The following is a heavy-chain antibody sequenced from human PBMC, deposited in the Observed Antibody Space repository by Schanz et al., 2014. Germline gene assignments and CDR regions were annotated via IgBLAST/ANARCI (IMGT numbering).Heavy chain of an antibody. V-gene: IGHV3-23*04. D-gene: IGHD5-18*01. CDR1: GFTFSSYA. CDR2: ISGSGGST. J-gene: IGHJ4*02. Sequence: EAHLVESGGGLVKPGGSLTLSCAASGFTFSSYAMSWVRQAPGKGLEWVSAISGSGGSTYYADAVRGRFTISRDNSKTTVYLQMNSLRAEDTAVYYCAKDAENTAMITDYFDYWGQGTLVTVSS. CDR3: AKDAENTAMITDYFDY.